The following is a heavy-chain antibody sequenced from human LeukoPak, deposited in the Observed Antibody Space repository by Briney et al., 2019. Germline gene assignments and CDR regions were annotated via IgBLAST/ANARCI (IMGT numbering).Heavy chain of an antibody. CDR3: AKGAGVHDAFDI. CDR2: ILYDGINK. Sequence: GGSLRLSCAASGXTFSSYGMHWVRQAPGKGLEWVAVILYDGINKYYTGSVKGRFTISRDNSKNTLYLQMNSLRAEDTAVYFCAKGAGVHDAFDIWGQGTMVTVSS. J-gene: IGHJ3*02. CDR1: GXTFSSYG. D-gene: IGHD6-19*01. V-gene: IGHV3-30*18.